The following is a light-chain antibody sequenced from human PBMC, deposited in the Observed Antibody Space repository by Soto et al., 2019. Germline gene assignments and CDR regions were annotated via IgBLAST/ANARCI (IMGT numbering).Light chain of an antibody. J-gene: IGLJ1*01. CDR3: SSYGGGNNYYV. CDR2: DVT. V-gene: IGLV2-8*01. CDR1: SSDVGAYNY. Sequence: QSALTQPPSESGSPGQSVTISCTGTSSDVGAYNYVSWYQQYPGKVPKLMIYDVTKRPSGVPDRFSGSKSGNTASLTVSGLQAEDEADYYCSSYGGGNNYYVFGTGTKVTVL.